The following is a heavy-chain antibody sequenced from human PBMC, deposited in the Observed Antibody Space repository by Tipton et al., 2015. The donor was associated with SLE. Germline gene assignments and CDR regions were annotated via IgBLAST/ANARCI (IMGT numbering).Heavy chain of an antibody. J-gene: IGHJ4*02. D-gene: IGHD3-3*01. CDR1: GGSITNTNYY. Sequence: TLSLTCTVSGGSITNTNYYWSWIRQPAGKELECIGHTFTSGATNYNPSLKNRVTIPVDTSNNQFSLKLTSVTATDTAVYYCARPGDAFWSRYADSWGQGSLVTVSS. CDR3: ARPGDAFWSRYADS. CDR2: TFTSGAT. V-gene: IGHV4-61*09.